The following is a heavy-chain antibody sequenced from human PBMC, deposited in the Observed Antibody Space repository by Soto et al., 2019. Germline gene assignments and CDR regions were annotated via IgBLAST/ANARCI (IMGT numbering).Heavy chain of an antibody. Sequence: ASVKVSCKASGYSFTDYHIHWVRQAPGQGLEWLGRINPKSGGTSTAQKFQGWVTMTTDTSISTASMELTRLTSDDTAIYSCARGDSTDCSNGVCYFFYNHDMDVWG. V-gene: IGHV1-2*04. D-gene: IGHD2-8*01. CDR3: ARGDSTDCSNGVCYFFYNHDMDV. CDR2: INPKSGGT. CDR1: GYSFTDYH. J-gene: IGHJ6*02.